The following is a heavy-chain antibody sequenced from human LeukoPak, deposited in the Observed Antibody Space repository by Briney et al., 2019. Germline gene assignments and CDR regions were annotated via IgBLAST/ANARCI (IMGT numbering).Heavy chain of an antibody. CDR2: ISGDGGST. CDR3: AKAEPPRDGYNNFDY. V-gene: IGHV3-43*02. J-gene: IGHJ4*02. CDR1: GFTFVDYA. Sequence: GRSLRLSCAPSGFTFVDYAMHCDRPAPGGGMGWVSRISGDGGSTIYTDSVKGRFTIFRDNSKNSLYLQMNRLRTEDTALYYCAKAEPPRDGYNNFDYWGQGTLVTVSS. D-gene: IGHD5-24*01.